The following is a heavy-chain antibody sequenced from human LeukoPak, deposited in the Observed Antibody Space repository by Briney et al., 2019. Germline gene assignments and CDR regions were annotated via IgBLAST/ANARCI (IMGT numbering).Heavy chain of an antibody. Sequence: SETLSLTCTVSGGSISSSSYYWSWIRQPPGKGLEWIGEINHSGSTNYNPSLKSRVTISVDTSKNQFSLKLSSVTAADTAVYYCARQVYYYDSSGYLQYAPGHYYYGMDVWGQGTTVTVSS. V-gene: IGHV4-39*01. J-gene: IGHJ6*02. CDR1: GGSISSSSYY. CDR2: INHSGST. CDR3: ARQVYYYDSSGYLQYAPGHYYYGMDV. D-gene: IGHD3-22*01.